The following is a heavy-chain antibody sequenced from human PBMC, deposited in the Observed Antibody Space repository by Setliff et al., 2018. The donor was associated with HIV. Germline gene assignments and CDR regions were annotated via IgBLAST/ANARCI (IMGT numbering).Heavy chain of an antibody. CDR3: AKDKGRRDYDSSGYYFPDAFDI. CDR2: IRRSGDST. J-gene: IGHJ3*02. D-gene: IGHD3-22*01. V-gene: IGHV3-23*01. Sequence: LRLSCAASGFTFSSYSFSWVRQAPGKGLEWVSGIRRSGDSTDYAESVKGRFTISRDNAKNTLYLQMNSLRVEDTAVYYCAKDKGRRDYDSSGYYFPDAFDIWGQGTKVTVSS. CDR1: GFTFSSYS.